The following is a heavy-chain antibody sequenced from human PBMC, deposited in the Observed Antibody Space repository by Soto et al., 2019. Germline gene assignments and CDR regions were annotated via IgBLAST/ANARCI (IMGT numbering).Heavy chain of an antibody. J-gene: IGHJ6*02. CDR3: GRQPGHCGSTTCFGYYSVDV. CDR2: IYYSGSP. CDR1: GGSISSSSYS. V-gene: IGHV4-39*01. Sequence: QLQLQESGPRLVKPSETLSLTCSVSGGSISSSSYSWGWIRQPPGKGLEWIGTIYYSGSPHYNPSLEGRVAISADTPNNQLSLRLSSVTAADTAVYYCGRQPGHCGSTTCFGYYSVDVWGQGTTVTVS. D-gene: IGHD2-2*01.